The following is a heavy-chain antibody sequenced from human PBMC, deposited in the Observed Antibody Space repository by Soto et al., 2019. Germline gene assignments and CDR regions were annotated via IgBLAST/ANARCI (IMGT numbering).Heavy chain of an antibody. CDR3: ARSEVTDYGDYFWFDP. J-gene: IGHJ5*02. CDR2: ITPIFGTR. Sequence: QVQLIQSGTEVKKPGSSVTVSCKASGGTFRRQALSWVRQAPGQGLEWVGEITPIFGTRDYAQKFEGRVTFTADQSTGTVYMQLNSLTSDDTAGYYCARSEVTDYGDYFWFDPWGQGTLVIVSS. CDR1: GGTFRRQA. V-gene: IGHV1-69*12. D-gene: IGHD4-17*01.